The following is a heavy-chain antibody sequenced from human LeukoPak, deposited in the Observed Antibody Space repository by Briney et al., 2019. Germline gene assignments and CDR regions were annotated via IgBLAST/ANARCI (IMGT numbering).Heavy chain of an antibody. Sequence: GGSLRLSCAASGFTVRDYHMSWIRQAPGKGLELVSAIVGSSTHHADSVKGRFTTSRDNFKNTLNLQMNGLRAEDSAIYYCTRDEPGSSWFNWGQGTLVTVSS. J-gene: IGHJ4*02. CDR2: IVGSST. CDR1: GFTVRDYH. D-gene: IGHD6-19*01. CDR3: TRDEPGSSWFN. V-gene: IGHV3-23*01.